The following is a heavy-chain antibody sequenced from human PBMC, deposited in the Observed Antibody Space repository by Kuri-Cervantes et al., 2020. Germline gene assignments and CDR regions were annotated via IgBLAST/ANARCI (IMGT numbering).Heavy chain of an antibody. J-gene: IGHJ3*02. Sequence: GESLKISCAASGFTFSGYAMSWVRQAPGKGLEWVAVISNDGSYKSYADTVKGRFTISRDNPKNTLYLQMNSLRAEDTAVYSCAKHLTGYKTFDIWGQGTMVTVS. CDR3: AKHLTGYKTFDI. CDR2: ISNDGSYK. D-gene: IGHD3-9*01. CDR1: GFTFSGYA. V-gene: IGHV3-30*18.